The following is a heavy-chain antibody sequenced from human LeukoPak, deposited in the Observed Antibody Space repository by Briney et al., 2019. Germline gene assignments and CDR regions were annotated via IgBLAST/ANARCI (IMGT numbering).Heavy chain of an antibody. CDR1: GGSFSGYY. J-gene: IGHJ4*02. CDR2: INHSGST. Sequence: PSETLSLTCAVYGGSFSGYYWSWIRQPPGKGLEWIGEINHSGSTNYNPSLKSRVTISVDTSKNQFSLKLSSVTAADTAVYYCARGLGSGWRSYYFDYWGQGTLVTVSS. V-gene: IGHV4-34*01. D-gene: IGHD6-19*01. CDR3: ARGLGSGWRSYYFDY.